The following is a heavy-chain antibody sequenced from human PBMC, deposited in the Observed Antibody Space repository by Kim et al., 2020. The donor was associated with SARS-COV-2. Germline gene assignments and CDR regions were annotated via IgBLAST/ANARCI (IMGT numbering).Heavy chain of an antibody. CDR3: ARSGQEYSSLAYFDY. Sequence: DSVKGRLTIARDNSKNTLYLQMNSLRAEDTAVYYCARSGQEYSSLAYFDYWGQGTLVTVSS. D-gene: IGHD6-6*01. V-gene: IGHV3-30*01. J-gene: IGHJ4*02.